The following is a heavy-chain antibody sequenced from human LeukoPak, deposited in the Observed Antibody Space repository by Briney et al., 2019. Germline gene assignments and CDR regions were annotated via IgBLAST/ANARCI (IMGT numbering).Heavy chain of an antibody. Sequence: GWSLRLSCAASGFIFSDYIMHWLRQAPGRGLEWVALISHDAGNKHFADSVKGRFTISRDNSKNTMYLEMNDVRPDDSAMYYCARERGSSGSAGWFDPWGQGTPVTVSS. CDR1: GFIFSDYI. V-gene: IGHV3-30-3*01. D-gene: IGHD3-22*01. J-gene: IGHJ5*02. CDR3: ARERGSSGSAGWFDP. CDR2: ISHDAGNK.